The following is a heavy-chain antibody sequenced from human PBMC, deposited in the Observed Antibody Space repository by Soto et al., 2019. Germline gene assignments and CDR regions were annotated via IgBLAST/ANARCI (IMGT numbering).Heavy chain of an antibody. CDR1: GGSVSSGSYY. CDR3: ARDGDGYNY. D-gene: IGHD5-12*01. J-gene: IGHJ4*02. Sequence: QVQLQESGPGLVKPSETLSLTCTVSGGSVSSGSYYWSWIRQPPGKGLEWIGYIYSSGSTSYNPSLKSRVNISVDTSKNQCSLKLSSVTAADTAVYYCARDGDGYNYWGQGTLVTVSS. V-gene: IGHV4-61*01. CDR2: IYSSGST.